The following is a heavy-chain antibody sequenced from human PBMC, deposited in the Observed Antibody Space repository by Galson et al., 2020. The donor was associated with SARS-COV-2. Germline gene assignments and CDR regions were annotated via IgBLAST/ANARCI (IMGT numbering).Heavy chain of an antibody. CDR3: ARVRTTMIVVVITSDTFCI. J-gene: IGHJ3*02. D-gene: IGHD3-22*01. V-gene: IGHV4-31*03. Sequence: ETSETLSLTCTVSGGSISSGGYYWSWIRQHPGKGLEWIGYIYYSGSTYYNPSLKSRVTISVDTSKNQFSLKLSSVTAADTAVYYCARVRTTMIVVVITSDTFCIWGQGTMVTVSS. CDR1: GGSISSGGYY. CDR2: IYYSGST.